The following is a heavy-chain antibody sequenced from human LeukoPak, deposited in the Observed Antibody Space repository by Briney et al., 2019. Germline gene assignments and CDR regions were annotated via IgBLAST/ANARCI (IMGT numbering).Heavy chain of an antibody. CDR1: GYTFTGYY. CDR3: ARLNGGGGYAFDY. CDR2: INPNSGGT. J-gene: IGHJ4*02. D-gene: IGHD5-12*01. Sequence: ASVKVSCKASGYTFTGYYMHWVRQAPGQGLEWMGWINPNSGGTNYAQKFQGRVTMTRDTSISTAYMELSRLRSDDTAVYYCARLNGGGGYAFDYWGQGTLVTVSS. V-gene: IGHV1-2*02.